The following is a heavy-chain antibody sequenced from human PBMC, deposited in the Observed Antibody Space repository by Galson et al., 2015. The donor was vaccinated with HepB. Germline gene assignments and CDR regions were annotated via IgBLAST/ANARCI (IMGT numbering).Heavy chain of an antibody. J-gene: IGHJ4*02. CDR1: GYTFTTYG. V-gene: IGHV1-18*01. CDR3: ARARYSTSSPDY. D-gene: IGHD6-6*01. CDR2: ISGYNGNA. Sequence: SVKVSCKASGYTFTTYGVSWVRQAPGQGLEWTGWISGYNGNANYAVKVQDRVTISADTSTNTVYMELRSLRSDDTAIYYCARARYSTSSPDYWGQGTLVTVSS.